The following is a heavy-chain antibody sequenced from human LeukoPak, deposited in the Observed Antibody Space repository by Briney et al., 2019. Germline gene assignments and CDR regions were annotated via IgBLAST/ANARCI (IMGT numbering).Heavy chain of an antibody. J-gene: IGHJ6*02. V-gene: IGHV3-7*03. Sequence: GGSLRLSCEASGFTFSTYRKSWVRQAPEKGLEWVANIKKDGSENYYVDSVKGRFTISRDNAKNSLYLQMNSLRAEDTSVYYCARAPGDYTGLPRTSRYYGLDVWGQGTTVIVSS. CDR2: IKKDGSEN. CDR3: ARAPGDYTGLPRTSRYYGLDV. D-gene: IGHD4-17*01. CDR1: GFTFSTYR.